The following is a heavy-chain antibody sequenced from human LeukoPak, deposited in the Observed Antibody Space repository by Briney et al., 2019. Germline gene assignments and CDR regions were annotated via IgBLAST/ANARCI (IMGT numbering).Heavy chain of an antibody. CDR1: GYSFTSYW. V-gene: IGHV5-10-1*01. CDR2: IDPSASYT. J-gene: IGHJ4*02. CDR3: ARHSAGIVVAGK. Sequence: GESLKISCKGSGYSFTSYWISWVRQMPGKGLEWMGRIDPSASYTNYSPSFQGHVTISSDKSISTVYLQWSSLKASDAAMYYCARHSAGIVVAGKWGQGTLVTVSS. D-gene: IGHD6-19*01.